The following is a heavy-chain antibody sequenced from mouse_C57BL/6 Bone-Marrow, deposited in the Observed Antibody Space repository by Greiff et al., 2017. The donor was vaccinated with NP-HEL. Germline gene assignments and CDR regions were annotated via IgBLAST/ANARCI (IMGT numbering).Heavy chain of an antibody. J-gene: IGHJ1*03. D-gene: IGHD2-3*01. CDR2: IDPENGDT. CDR3: TTDDYWYFDV. Sequence: EVKLMESGAELVRPGASVKLSCTASGFNIKDDYMHWVKQRPEKGLEWIGWIDPENGDTEYASNFQGKATIPADTSSNTAYLQLSSLTSEDTAVYYCTTDDYWYFDVWGTGTTVTVSS. V-gene: IGHV14-4*01. CDR1: GFNIKDDY.